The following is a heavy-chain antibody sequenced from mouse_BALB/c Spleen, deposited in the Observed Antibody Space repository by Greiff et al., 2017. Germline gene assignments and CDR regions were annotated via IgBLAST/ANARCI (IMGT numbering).Heavy chain of an antibody. J-gene: IGHJ4*01. CDR2: ISSGSSTI. CDR1: GFTFSSFG. V-gene: IGHV5-17*02. CDR3: ARDDSSSGDYAMDY. D-gene: IGHD1-1*01. Sequence: EVQLVESGGGLVQPGGSRKLSCAASGFTFSSFGMHWVRQAPEKGLEWVAYISSGSSTIYYADTVKGRFTISRDNPKNTLFLQMTSLRSEDTAMYYCARDDSSSGDYAMDYWGQGTSVTVSS.